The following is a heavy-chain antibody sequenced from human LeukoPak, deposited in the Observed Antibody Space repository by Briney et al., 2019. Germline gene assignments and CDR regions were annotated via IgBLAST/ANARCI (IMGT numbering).Heavy chain of an antibody. CDR2: IYYSGST. CDR3: ARDSGPPGAFDI. CDR1: GGSISSGDYY. J-gene: IGHJ3*02. D-gene: IGHD7-27*01. Sequence: SETLSLTCTVSGGSISSGDYYRSWIRQPPGKGLEWIGYIYYSGSTYYNPSLKSRVTISVDTSKNQFSLKLSSVTAADTAVYYCARDSGPPGAFDIWGQGTMVTVSS. V-gene: IGHV4-30-4*08.